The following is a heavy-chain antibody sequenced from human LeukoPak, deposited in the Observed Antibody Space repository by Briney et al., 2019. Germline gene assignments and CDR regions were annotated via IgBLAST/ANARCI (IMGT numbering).Heavy chain of an antibody. Sequence: GGSLRLSCAASGFTFTTYWMSWVRQAPGKGLEWVANINQDGTEKYYVDSVKGRFTISRDNAKNSLDLQMNSLRAEDTAVYYCAKDRGRAVAGSEFDYWGQGTLVTVSS. CDR1: GFTFTTYW. J-gene: IGHJ4*02. CDR3: AKDRGRAVAGSEFDY. CDR2: INQDGTEK. V-gene: IGHV3-7*03. D-gene: IGHD6-19*01.